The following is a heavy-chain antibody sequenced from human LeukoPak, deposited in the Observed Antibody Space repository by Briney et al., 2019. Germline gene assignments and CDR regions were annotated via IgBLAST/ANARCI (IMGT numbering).Heavy chain of an antibody. V-gene: IGHV4-59*06. D-gene: IGHD2-21*02. CDR1: GVSISSYY. J-gene: IGHJ5*02. Sequence: KSSETLSLTCTVSGVSISSYYWSWIRQPPGKGLEWIGYIFYSGSTYYNPSLKSRVTISVDTSKNQFSLKLSSVTAADTAVYYCARGLLYNWFDPWGQGTLVTVSS. CDR3: ARGLLYNWFDP. CDR2: IFYSGST.